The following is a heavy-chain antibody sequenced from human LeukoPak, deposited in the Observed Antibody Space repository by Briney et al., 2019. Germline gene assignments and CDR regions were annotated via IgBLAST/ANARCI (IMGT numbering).Heavy chain of an antibody. Sequence: SETLSLTCAVSGYSISSGYYWGWIRQPPGKGLEWIGSIYHSGSTYYNPSLKSRVTISVDTSKNQFSLKLSSVTAADTAVYYCARLQSWFDPWGQGTLVTVS. CDR2: IYHSGST. CDR3: ARLQSWFDP. D-gene: IGHD5-24*01. J-gene: IGHJ5*02. V-gene: IGHV4-38-2*01. CDR1: GYSISSGYY.